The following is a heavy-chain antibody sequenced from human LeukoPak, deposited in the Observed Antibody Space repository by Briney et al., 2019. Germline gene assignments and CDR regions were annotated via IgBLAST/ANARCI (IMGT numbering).Heavy chain of an antibody. Sequence: GGSLRLSCAASGFAFSDNWMHWVRQAPGKGLEWVASIKQDGSDKYYVDSVKGRFTISRDNAKNSLYLQMNSLRAEDTAVYYCARDSDDRSWNGLFDYWGQGTLVTVSS. V-gene: IGHV3-7*01. D-gene: IGHD6-13*01. CDR1: GFAFSDNW. CDR3: ARDSDDRSWNGLFDY. J-gene: IGHJ4*02. CDR2: IKQDGSDK.